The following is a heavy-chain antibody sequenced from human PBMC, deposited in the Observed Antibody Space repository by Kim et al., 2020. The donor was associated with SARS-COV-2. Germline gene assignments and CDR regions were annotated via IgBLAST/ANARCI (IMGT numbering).Heavy chain of an antibody. CDR1: GYTFTSYA. CDR2: INTNTGNP. D-gene: IGHD3-16*02. V-gene: IGHV7-4-1*02. CDR3: ASLRLGELSLGLYNWFDP. Sequence: ASVKVSCKASGYTFTSYAMNWVRQAPGQGLEWMVWINTNTGNPTYAQGFTGRFVFSLDTSVSTAYLQISSLKAEDTAVYYCASLRLGELSLGLYNWFDPWGQGALVTVSS. J-gene: IGHJ5*02.